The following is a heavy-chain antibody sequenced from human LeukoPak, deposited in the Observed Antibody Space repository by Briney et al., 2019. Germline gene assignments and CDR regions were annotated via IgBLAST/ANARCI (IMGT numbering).Heavy chain of an antibody. J-gene: IGHJ4*02. D-gene: IGHD3-10*01. V-gene: IGHV4-4*02. CDR3: ARGRRVRGVILKYYFDY. CDR2: IYYSGST. Sequence: PSGTLSLTCAVSGGSISSSNWWSWVRQPPGKGLEWIGSIYYSGSTYYNPSLKSRVTISVDTSKNQFSLKLSSVTAADTAVYYCARGRRVRGVILKYYFDYWGQGTLVTVSS. CDR1: GGSISSSNW.